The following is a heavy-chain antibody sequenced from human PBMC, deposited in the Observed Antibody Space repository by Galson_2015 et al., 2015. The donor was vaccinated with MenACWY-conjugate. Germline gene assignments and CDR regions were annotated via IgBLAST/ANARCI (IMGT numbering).Heavy chain of an antibody. J-gene: IGHJ6*03. Sequence: SLRLSCAASGFTFSNSAMNWVRQVPGKGLEWVSGIRTITGSTYYADSVKGRFTISRDQSKNTLNLQMNSLRADDTAVYFCARGGSASNVYYLVDVWGKGTTVTVSS. CDR3: ARGGSASNVYYLVDV. D-gene: IGHD3-16*01. CDR2: IRTITGST. V-gene: IGHV3-23*01. CDR1: GFTFSNSA.